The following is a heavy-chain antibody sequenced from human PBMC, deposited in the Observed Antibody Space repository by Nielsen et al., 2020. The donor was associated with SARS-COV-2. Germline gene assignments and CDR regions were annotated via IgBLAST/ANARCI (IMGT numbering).Heavy chain of an antibody. Sequence: GGSLRLSCTASGFTFGDYAMSWVRQAPGKGLEWVSAISGSGGSTYYADSVKGRFTITRDNSKNTLYLQMNSLRAEDTAVYYCAKAGWIQLWLRPHYFDYWGQGTLVTVSS. V-gene: IGHV3-23*01. J-gene: IGHJ4*02. CDR3: AKAGWIQLWLRPHYFDY. CDR1: GFTFGDYA. CDR2: ISGSGGST. D-gene: IGHD5-18*01.